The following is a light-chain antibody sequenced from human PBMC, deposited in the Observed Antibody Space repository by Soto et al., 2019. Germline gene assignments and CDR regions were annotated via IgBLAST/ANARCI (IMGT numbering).Light chain of an antibody. CDR2: EDT. Sequence: QSALTQPASVSGSPGQSITISCTGTSSDVGSYNLVSWYQQHPGKAPKLMLYEDTKRPSGVSNRFSGSKSGNTASLTISGLQAEDEADYYCCSYAGSGTLLFGGGTKLTVL. J-gene: IGLJ2*01. CDR3: CSYAGSGTLL. V-gene: IGLV2-23*01. CDR1: SSDVGSYNL.